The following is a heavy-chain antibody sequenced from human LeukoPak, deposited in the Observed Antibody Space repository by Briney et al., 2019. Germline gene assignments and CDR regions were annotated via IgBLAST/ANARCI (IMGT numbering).Heavy chain of an antibody. Sequence: QTGGSLRLSCAASGFTFSSYAMSWVRQAPGKGLEWVSAISGSGGSTYYADSVKGRFTISRDNSKNTLYLQMNSLRAEDTAVYYCAKDKGPLMITFGGVRSGAFDIWGQGTMVTVSS. CDR2: ISGSGGST. J-gene: IGHJ3*02. V-gene: IGHV3-23*01. D-gene: IGHD3-16*01. CDR1: GFTFSSYA. CDR3: AKDKGPLMITFGGVRSGAFDI.